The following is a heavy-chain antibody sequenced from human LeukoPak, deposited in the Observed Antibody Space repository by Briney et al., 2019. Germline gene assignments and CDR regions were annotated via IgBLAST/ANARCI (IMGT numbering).Heavy chain of an antibody. D-gene: IGHD2-2*01. J-gene: IGHJ4*02. CDR2: ISYDGSNK. CDR3: ARVNTYQLSNGGGFDY. CDR1: GFTFSSYG. Sequence: GGSLRLSCAASGFTFSSYGMHWVRQAPGKGLEWVAVISYDGSNKYYADSVKGRFTISRDNAKNSLYLQMNSLRVDDTAFYHCARVNTYQLSNGGGFDYWGQGTLVTVSS. V-gene: IGHV3-30*03.